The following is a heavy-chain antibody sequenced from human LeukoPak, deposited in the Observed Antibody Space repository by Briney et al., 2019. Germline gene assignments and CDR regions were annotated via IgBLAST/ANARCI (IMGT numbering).Heavy chain of an antibody. J-gene: IGHJ4*02. Sequence: SETLSLTCTVSGGSISSRSHHWGWIRQPPGKGLEWIGNIYYSGSTFYNPSLKSRVTISVDTSQEQFSLKLNSVTAADTAVYYCAREGWGYNDGRGSFDYWGQGTLVTVSS. CDR2: IYYSGST. D-gene: IGHD3-22*01. V-gene: IGHV4-39*02. CDR3: AREGWGYNDGRGSFDY. CDR1: GGSISSRSHH.